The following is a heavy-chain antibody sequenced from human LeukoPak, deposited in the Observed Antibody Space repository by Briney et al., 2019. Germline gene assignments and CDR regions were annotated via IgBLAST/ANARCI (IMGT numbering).Heavy chain of an antibody. Sequence: GGSLGLSCAASGFTVSSNYMSWVRQAPGKGLEWVSVIYSGGSTYYADSVKGRFTISRDNSKNTLYLQMNSLRAEDAAVYYCAREAGYCSSTSCYVYYYGMDIWGQGTTVTVSS. CDR3: AREAGYCSSTSCYVYYYGMDI. CDR1: GFTVSSNY. V-gene: IGHV3-53*01. CDR2: IYSGGST. J-gene: IGHJ6*02. D-gene: IGHD2-2*01.